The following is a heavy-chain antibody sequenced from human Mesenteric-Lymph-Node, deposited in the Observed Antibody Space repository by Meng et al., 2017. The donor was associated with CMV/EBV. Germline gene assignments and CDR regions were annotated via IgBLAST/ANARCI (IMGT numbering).Heavy chain of an antibody. CDR2: ISSSSSYI. CDR1: GFTFSSYS. CDR3: ARAVRGYSYGSNY. D-gene: IGHD5-18*01. J-gene: IGHJ4*02. Sequence: GESLKISCAASGFTFSSYSMNWVRQAPGKGLEWVSSISSSSSYIYYADSVKGRFTISRDNAKNSLYLQMNSLRAEDTAVYYCARAVRGYSYGSNYWGQGTLVTVSS. V-gene: IGHV3-21*01.